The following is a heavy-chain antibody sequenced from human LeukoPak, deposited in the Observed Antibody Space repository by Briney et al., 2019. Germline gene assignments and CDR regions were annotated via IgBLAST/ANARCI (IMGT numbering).Heavy chain of an antibody. Sequence: GGSLRLSCAASGFTFSSYSMNWVRQAPGKGLEWVSYISSSSSTIYYADSVKGRFTISRDNAKNTLYLQMNSLRAEDTAVYYCARDGVEFYNWFDPWGQGTLVTVSS. CDR3: ARDGVEFYNWFDP. CDR1: GFTFSSYS. D-gene: IGHD2-21*01. CDR2: ISSSSSTI. J-gene: IGHJ5*02. V-gene: IGHV3-48*04.